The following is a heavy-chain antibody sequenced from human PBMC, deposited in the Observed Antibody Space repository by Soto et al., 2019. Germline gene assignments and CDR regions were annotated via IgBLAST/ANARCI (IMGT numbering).Heavy chain of an antibody. Sequence: HPGGSLRLSCAASGFTISNYAMHWVRQAPGKGLEWVAVISYDGSNKYYADSVKGRFTISRDTSKNTLYLQMNSLRAEDTAVYYCARRDGSSWNYYYYGMDVWGQGTTVTVSS. V-gene: IGHV3-30-3*01. CDR2: ISYDGSNK. CDR1: GFTISNYA. CDR3: ARRDGSSWNYYYYGMDV. D-gene: IGHD6-13*01. J-gene: IGHJ6*02.